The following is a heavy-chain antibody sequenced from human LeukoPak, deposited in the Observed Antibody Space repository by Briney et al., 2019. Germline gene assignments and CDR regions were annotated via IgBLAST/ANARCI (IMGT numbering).Heavy chain of an antibody. J-gene: IGHJ4*02. V-gene: IGHV6-1*01. Sequence: SQTLSLTCAISGDSVSSNSAAWNWIRQSPSRGLEWLGRTYYRSKWYNDYAVSVKSRITINPDTSKNQFSLQLNSVTPEDTAVYYCARVKSDDYSNLSAFDYWGQGTLVTVSS. CDR1: GDSVSSNSAA. CDR2: TYYRSKWYN. D-gene: IGHD4-11*01. CDR3: ARVKSDDYSNLSAFDY.